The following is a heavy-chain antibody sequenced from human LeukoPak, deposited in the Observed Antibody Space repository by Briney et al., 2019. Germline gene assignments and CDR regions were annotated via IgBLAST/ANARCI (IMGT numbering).Heavy chain of an antibody. CDR1: GGSFSGYY. CDR2: INHSGST. J-gene: IGHJ4*02. D-gene: IGHD3-16*02. CDR3: ARGVPYYDYVWGSYRYIEGYFDY. Sequence: SETLSLTCAVYGGSFSGYYWSWIRQPPGKGLEWIGEINHSGSTNYNPSLKSRVTISVDTSKNQFSLKLSSVTAADTAVYYCARGVPYYDYVWGSYRYIEGYFDYWGQGTLVTVSS. V-gene: IGHV4-34*01.